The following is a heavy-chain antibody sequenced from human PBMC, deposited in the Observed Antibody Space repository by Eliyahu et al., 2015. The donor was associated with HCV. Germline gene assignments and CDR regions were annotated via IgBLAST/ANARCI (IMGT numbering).Heavy chain of an antibody. D-gene: IGHD4/OR15-4a*01. Sequence: EVQLLESGGGLIQPGGALXLSXXASGFPFSTNDMSWVRLAPGKGLRWVSAIGFGGGTTYADSAKGRFTISRDNSKNVMFLQMNSLRADDTAVYFCAKVLTSWYFDLWGRGTLVTVSS. CDR2: IGFGGGTT. CDR1: GFPFSTND. V-gene: IGHV3-23*01. CDR3: AKVLTSWYFDL. J-gene: IGHJ2*01.